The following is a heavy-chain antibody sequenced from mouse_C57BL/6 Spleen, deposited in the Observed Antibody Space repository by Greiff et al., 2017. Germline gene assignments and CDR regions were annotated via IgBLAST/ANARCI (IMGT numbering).Heavy chain of an antibody. CDR3: ARHCYYGSIFDY. V-gene: IGHV2-6-1*01. CDR1: GFSLTSYG. CDR2: IWSDGST. D-gene: IGHD1-1*01. J-gene: IGHJ2*01. Sequence: VKLMESGPGLVAPSQSLSITCTVSGFSLTSYGVHWVRQPPGKGLEWLVVIWSDGSTTYNSALKSRLSISKDNSKSQVFLKMNSLQTDDTAMYYCARHCYYGSIFDYWGQGTTLTVSS.